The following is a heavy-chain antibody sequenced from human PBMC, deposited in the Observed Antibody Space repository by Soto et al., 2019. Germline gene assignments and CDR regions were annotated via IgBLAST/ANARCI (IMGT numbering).Heavy chain of an antibody. CDR3: AKDRSSGAYNWFDP. V-gene: IGHV3-74*01. CDR2: INSDGSTT. D-gene: IGHD6-19*01. J-gene: IGHJ5*02. CDR1: GFTFSSYW. Sequence: GGSLRLSCTASGFTFSSYWMHWVRQAPGKGLVWVSHINSDGSTTNYADSVKGRFTISRDNAKNTLYLQMNSLRAEDTAVYYCAKDRSSGAYNWFDPWGQGILVTVSS.